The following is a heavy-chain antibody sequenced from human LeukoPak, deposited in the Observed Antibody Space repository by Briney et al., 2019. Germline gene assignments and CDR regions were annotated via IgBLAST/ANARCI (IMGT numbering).Heavy chain of an antibody. D-gene: IGHD3-22*01. V-gene: IGHV1-8*03. CDR1: GYTFTGYY. CDR2: MNPNSGNT. CDR3: ARDDSSGYYPLDY. Sequence: ASVKVSCKASGYTFTGYYMHWVRQAPGQGLEWMGWMNPNSGNTGYAQKFQGRVTITRNTSISTAYMELSSLRSEDTAVYYCARDDSSGYYPLDYWGQGTLVTVSS. J-gene: IGHJ4*02.